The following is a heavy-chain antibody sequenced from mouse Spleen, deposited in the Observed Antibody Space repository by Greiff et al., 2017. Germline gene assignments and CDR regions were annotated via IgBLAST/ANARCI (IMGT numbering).Heavy chain of an antibody. V-gene: IGHV1-26*01. CDR2: INPNNGGT. CDR3: ARSQLGSFDY. CDR1: GYTFTDYY. D-gene: IGHD3-1*01. J-gene: IGHJ2*01. Sequence: EVQLQQSGPELVKPGASVKISCKASGYTFTDYYMNWVKQSHGKSLEWIGDINPNNGGTSYNQKFKGKATLTVDKSSSTAYMELRSLTSEDSAVYYCARSQLGSFDYWGQGTTL.